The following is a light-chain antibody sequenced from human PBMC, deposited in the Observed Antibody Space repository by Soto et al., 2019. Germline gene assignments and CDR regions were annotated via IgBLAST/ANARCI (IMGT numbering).Light chain of an antibody. CDR3: QQYDSSPLT. CDR2: GAS. J-gene: IGKJ4*01. V-gene: IGKV3-20*01. CDR1: QSVSSNY. Sequence: EIVLTQSPGTLSLSPGERATLSCRASQSVSSNYLAWYQQKPGQAPRLLIYGASSRATGIPDRFSGSGSGTDFTLTISRLEPEDFAVYYCQQYDSSPLTFGAGTTVEIK.